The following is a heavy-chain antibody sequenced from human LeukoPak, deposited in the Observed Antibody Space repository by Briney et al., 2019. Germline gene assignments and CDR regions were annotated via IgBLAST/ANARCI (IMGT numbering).Heavy chain of an antibody. Sequence: PGGSLRLSCAASGLTFSSYEMNWVRQAPGKGLEWVSYISSSGSTIYYADSVKGRFTISRDNAKNSLYLQMNSLRAEDTAVYYCARTLIYAFDIWGQGTMVTVSS. D-gene: IGHD2/OR15-2a*01. CDR3: ARTLIYAFDI. V-gene: IGHV3-48*03. CDR2: ISSSGSTI. J-gene: IGHJ3*02. CDR1: GLTFSSYE.